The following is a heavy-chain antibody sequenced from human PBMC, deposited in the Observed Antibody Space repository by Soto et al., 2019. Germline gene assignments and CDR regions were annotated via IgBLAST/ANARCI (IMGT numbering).Heavy chain of an antibody. D-gene: IGHD3-3*01. Sequence: QVQLVESGGGVVQPGRSLRLSCAASGFTFSSYAMHWVRQAPGKGLEWVAVISYDGSNKYYADSVKGRFTISRDNSKNTLYLQMNSLRAEDTAVYYCARDKPPYYDFWSGSSFLFQHWGQGTLVTVSS. CDR2: ISYDGSNK. J-gene: IGHJ1*01. CDR1: GFTFSSYA. CDR3: ARDKPPYYDFWSGSSFLFQH. V-gene: IGHV3-30-3*01.